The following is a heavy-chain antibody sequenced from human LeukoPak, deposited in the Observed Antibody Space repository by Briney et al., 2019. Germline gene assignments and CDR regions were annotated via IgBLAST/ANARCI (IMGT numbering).Heavy chain of an antibody. V-gene: IGHV3-7*04. Sequence: GGSLRLSCAASGCTISRYWMSWVRQAPGQGLEWVAHINQDGSGTYYVDSVKGRFTISRDNAKNSLFLQMNSLRVEDTAVYYCARLGYSAYETYYFDYWGQGSLVTVSS. CDR3: ARLGYSAYETYYFDY. D-gene: IGHD5-12*01. J-gene: IGHJ4*02. CDR1: GCTISRYW. CDR2: INQDGSGT.